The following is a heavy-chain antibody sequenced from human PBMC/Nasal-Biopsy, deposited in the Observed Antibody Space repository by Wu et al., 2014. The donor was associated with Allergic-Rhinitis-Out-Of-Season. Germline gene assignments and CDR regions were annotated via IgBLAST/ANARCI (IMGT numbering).Heavy chain of an antibody. CDR3: AHQVPYASGSYYDY. Sequence: QVKPTQTLTLTCAFSGFSLTTSGMCVSWIRQSPGKALEWLARIDWDDDKYYSTSLKTRLTISKDTSKNQVVLAMTNMDPVDTATYFCAHQVPYASGSYYDYWGQGILVTVSS. CDR2: IDWDDDK. J-gene: IGHJ4*01. CDR1: GFSLTTSGMC. D-gene: IGHD3-10*01. V-gene: IGHV2-70*12.